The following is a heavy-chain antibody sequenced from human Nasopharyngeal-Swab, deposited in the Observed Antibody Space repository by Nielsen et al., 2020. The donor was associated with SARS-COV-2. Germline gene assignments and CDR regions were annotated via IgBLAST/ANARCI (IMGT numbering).Heavy chain of an antibody. CDR1: GFTFGDYA. CDR2: IRSKANGGTT. Sequence: GGSLRLSCTTPGFTFGDYAMSWVRQAPGKGLEWAGFIRSKANGGTTEYAASVKGRFTISRDDSKSIAYLQLNSLKTEDTAVYYCTREYDDSWYAEIFDYWGQGTLVTVSS. V-gene: IGHV3-49*04. CDR3: TREYDDSWYAEIFDY. J-gene: IGHJ4*02. D-gene: IGHD6-13*01.